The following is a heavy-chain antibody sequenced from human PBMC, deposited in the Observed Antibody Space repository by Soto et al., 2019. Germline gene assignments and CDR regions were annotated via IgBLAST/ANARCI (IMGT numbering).Heavy chain of an antibody. D-gene: IGHD2-2*01. Sequence: GGSLRLSCAASGFTFSSYSMNWVRQAPGKGLEWVSYISSSSSTIYYADSVKGRFTISRDNAKNSLYLQMNSLRAEDTAVYYCAKGSWVVVVTADFDYWGQGTLVTVSS. J-gene: IGHJ4*02. CDR2: ISSSSSTI. V-gene: IGHV3-48*01. CDR1: GFTFSSYS. CDR3: AKGSWVVVVTADFDY.